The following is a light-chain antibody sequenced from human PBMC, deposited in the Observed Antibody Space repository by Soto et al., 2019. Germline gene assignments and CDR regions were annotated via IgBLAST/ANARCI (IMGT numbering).Light chain of an antibody. Sequence: DIQMTQSPSTLSGSVGDRVTITCLVSQTISSWLAWYQQKPGKAPKLLIYKASTLKSGVPSRFSGSGSGTEFTLTISSLQPDEFATYYCQHYNSYSEAFGQGTKVDI. CDR1: QTISSW. CDR2: KAS. V-gene: IGKV1-5*03. J-gene: IGKJ1*01. CDR3: QHYNSYSEA.